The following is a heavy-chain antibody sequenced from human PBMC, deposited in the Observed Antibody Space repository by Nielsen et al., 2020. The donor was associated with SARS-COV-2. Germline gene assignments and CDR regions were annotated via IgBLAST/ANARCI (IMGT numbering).Heavy chain of an antibody. Sequence: GGSLRLSCAASGFTFSSYSMNWVRQAPGKGLEWVSSISSSSSYIYYADSVKGRFTISRDNAKNSLYLQMNSLRAEDTAVYYCARGKGIYYYYMDVWGKGTTVTVSS. CDR3: ARGKGIYYYYMDV. V-gene: IGHV3-21*01. J-gene: IGHJ6*03. CDR2: ISSSSSYI. CDR1: GFTFSSYS.